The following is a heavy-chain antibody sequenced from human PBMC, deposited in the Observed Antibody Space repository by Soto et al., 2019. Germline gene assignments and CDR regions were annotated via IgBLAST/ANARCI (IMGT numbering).Heavy chain of an antibody. J-gene: IGHJ4*02. CDR2: IYYSGPS. V-gene: IGHV4-61*01. CDR1: GGSVSRDSNF. Sequence: SETLSLTCTVSGGSVSRDSNFWSWIRQPPGKGLEWIGYIYYSGPSRYNPSLESRVTISIDSSKNQVSLTLTSVTAADTAVYYCERGYSQYAHCGRRTLVTVSS. CDR3: ERGYSQYAH. D-gene: IGHD4-4*01.